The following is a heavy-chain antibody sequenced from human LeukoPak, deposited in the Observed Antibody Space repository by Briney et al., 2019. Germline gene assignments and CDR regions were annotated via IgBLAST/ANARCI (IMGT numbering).Heavy chain of an antibody. V-gene: IGHV3-48*01. CDR2: ISGSSSAI. J-gene: IGHJ5*02. CDR3: ARENPEGWFDP. CDR1: GFTFSTYS. Sequence: PGGSLRLSCAASGFTFSTYSMTWVRQAPGKGLEWVSYISGSSSAIYYADSVKGRFTISRENAKNSLYLQMNSLRAGDTAVYYCARENPEGWFDPWGQGTLVTVSS.